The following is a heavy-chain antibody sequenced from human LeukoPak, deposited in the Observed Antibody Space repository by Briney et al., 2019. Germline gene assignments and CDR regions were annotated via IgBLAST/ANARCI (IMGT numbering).Heavy chain of an antibody. V-gene: IGHV3-74*01. J-gene: IGHJ4*02. CDR3: ARDQDYPGRYFDY. CDR1: GFTFSRYW. Sequence: GGSLRLSCAASGFTFSRYWMHWVGQAPGKGLVWVSRINSDGSSINYADSVKGRFTISRDNAKKTLYLQMHSLRAEDTALYYCARDQDYPGRYFDYWGQGTLVTVSS. D-gene: IGHD4-11*01. CDR2: INSDGSSI.